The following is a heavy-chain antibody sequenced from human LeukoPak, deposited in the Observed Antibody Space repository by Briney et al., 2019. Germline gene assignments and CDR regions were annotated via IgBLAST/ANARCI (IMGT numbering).Heavy chain of an antibody. CDR2: IYYSGST. D-gene: IGHD3-10*01. CDR1: GGSISSSSYF. V-gene: IGHV4-39*02. CDR3: ARDYFGRPTNMVRGGQFDS. Sequence: TSETLSLTCTVSGGSISSSSYFWGWIRQPPGKGLEWIGSIYYSGSTYYNPSLKSRVTISVDTSKNQFSLKLSSVTAADTAVYYCARDYFGRPTNMVRGGQFDSWGQGTLVTVSS. J-gene: IGHJ4*02.